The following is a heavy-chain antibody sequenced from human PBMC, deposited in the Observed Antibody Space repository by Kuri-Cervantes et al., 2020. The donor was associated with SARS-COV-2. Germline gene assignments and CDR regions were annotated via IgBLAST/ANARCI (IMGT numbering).Heavy chain of an antibody. CDR2: INPSGGST. Sequence: ASVKVSCKASGGTFSTYVISWVRQAPGQGLEWMGIINPSGGSTSYAQKFQGRVTMTRDTSTSTVYMELSSLRSEDTAVYYCARGLQRGVATIWVYYYYYGMDVWGQGTTVTVSS. CDR3: ARGLQRGVATIWVYYYYYGMDV. D-gene: IGHD5-12*01. J-gene: IGHJ6*02. V-gene: IGHV1-46*01. CDR1: GGTFSTYV.